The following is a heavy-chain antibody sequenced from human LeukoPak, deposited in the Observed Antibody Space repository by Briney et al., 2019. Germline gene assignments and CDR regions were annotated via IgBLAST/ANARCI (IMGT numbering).Heavy chain of an antibody. CDR1: GFTFSNFG. V-gene: IGHV3-30*18. D-gene: IGHD3-22*01. Sequence: PGGSLRLSCAASGFTFSNFGVHWVRQAPGKGLEWVALISYDGSNQYYADSVKGRFTISRDNSKNTLYLQMNSLRAEDTAVYYCAKGYYYDSSGYYQHFDHWGQGTLVTASS. CDR3: AKGYYYDSSGYYQHFDH. CDR2: ISYDGSNQ. J-gene: IGHJ4*02.